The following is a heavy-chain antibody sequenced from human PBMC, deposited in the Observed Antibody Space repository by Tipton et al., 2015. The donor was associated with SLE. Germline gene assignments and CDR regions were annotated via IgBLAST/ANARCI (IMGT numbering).Heavy chain of an antibody. D-gene: IGHD2-15*01. CDR1: GGSISSGSYS. J-gene: IGHJ3*02. Sequence: TLSLTCTVSGGSISSGSYSWSWIRQPAGKGLEWIGRIYISGSTKYNPSLKSRVTISVDTSKNQFSLKLSSVTAADTAAYYCARDPGVVGWVNDAFDIWGQGTMVTVSS. V-gene: IGHV4-61*02. CDR2: IYISGST. CDR3: ARDPGVVGWVNDAFDI.